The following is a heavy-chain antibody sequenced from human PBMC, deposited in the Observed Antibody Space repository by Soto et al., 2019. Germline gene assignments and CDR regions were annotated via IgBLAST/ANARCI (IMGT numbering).Heavy chain of an antibody. CDR1: GGSISSADYY. Sequence: SETLSLTCTVSGGSISSADYYWSWIRQPPGKGLEWIGYFHSSGATYKDPSLKSRVTISVDTSKNQISLKLDSVTAADTAVYYCARSSIEPRVFMYPFDSWGQGTLVTVSS. J-gene: IGHJ4*02. D-gene: IGHD6-6*01. V-gene: IGHV4-30-4*01. CDR2: FHSSGAT. CDR3: ARSSIEPRVFMYPFDS.